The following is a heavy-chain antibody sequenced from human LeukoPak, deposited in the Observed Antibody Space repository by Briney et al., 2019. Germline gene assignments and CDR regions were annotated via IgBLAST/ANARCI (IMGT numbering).Heavy chain of an antibody. D-gene: IGHD3-3*01. CDR2: IYYSGST. V-gene: IGHV4-59*08. CDR3: AAEFSAYDPFDS. J-gene: IGHJ4*02. Sequence: SETLSLTCTVSGGSIRNYYWSWIRQPPGKGLEWIGYIYYSGSTNYNPSLKSRVTISVDTSKNQFSLKLSSVTAADTAVYYCAAEFSAYDPFDSWGQGTLVTVSS. CDR1: GGSIRNYY.